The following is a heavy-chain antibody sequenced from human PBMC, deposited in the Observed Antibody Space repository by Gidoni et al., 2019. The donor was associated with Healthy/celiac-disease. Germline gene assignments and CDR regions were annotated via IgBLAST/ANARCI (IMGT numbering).Heavy chain of an antibody. D-gene: IGHD3-3*01. Sequence: QVQLQQSGPGLVKPSQTLSLTCAISGASVSSNSAAWNWIRQSPSRGLEWLGRTYYRSKWYNDYAVSVKSRITINPDTSKNQFSLQLNSVTPEDTAVYYCARVRYITIFGVVPLGDYFDYWGQGTLVTVSS. J-gene: IGHJ4*02. V-gene: IGHV6-1*01. CDR3: ARVRYITIFGVVPLGDYFDY. CDR1: GASVSSNSAA. CDR2: TYYRSKWYN.